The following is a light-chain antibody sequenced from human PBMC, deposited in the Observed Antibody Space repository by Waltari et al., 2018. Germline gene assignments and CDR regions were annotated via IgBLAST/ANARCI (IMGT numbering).Light chain of an antibody. J-gene: IGLJ2*01. CDR1: SSDVGSYNL. Sequence: QSALTQPASVSGSPGQSIPISCTGTSSDVGSYNLVSWDHQHPGKAPKLMIYEGSKRPSGVSNRFSGSKSGNTASLTISGLQAEDEADYYCCSYAGSSTFVVFGGGTKLTVL. V-gene: IGLV2-23*03. CDR2: EGS. CDR3: CSYAGSSTFVV.